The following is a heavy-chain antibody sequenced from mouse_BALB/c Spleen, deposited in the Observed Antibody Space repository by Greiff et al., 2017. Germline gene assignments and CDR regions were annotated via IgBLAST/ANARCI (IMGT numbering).Heavy chain of an antibody. CDR1: GYTFTSYW. CDR2: INPSTGYT. D-gene: IGHD2-12*01. J-gene: IGHJ4*01. Sequence: QVHVKQSGAELAKPGASVKMSCKASGYTFTSYWMHWVKQRPGQGLEWIGYINPSTGYTEYNQKFKDKATLTADKSSSTAYMQLSSLTSEDSAVYYCASQGGPRRGYYAMDYWGQGTSVTVSS. CDR3: ASQGGPRRGYYAMDY. V-gene: IGHV1-7*01.